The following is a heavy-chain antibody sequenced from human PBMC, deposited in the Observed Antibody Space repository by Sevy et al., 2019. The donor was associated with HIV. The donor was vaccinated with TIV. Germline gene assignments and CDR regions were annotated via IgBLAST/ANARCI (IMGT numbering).Heavy chain of an antibody. D-gene: IGHD2-21*01. CDR1: GGSITSGAYS. CDR3: ARICSRGCSYSGAFDI. Sequence: SETLSLTCAVSGGSITSGAYSWSWIRQPPGKGLEWIGYLYHSGITYYKTSLKSRVTISVDRSKNQYFLKVTSVTAADTAVYYCARICSRGCSYSGAFDIWGQGTMVTVSS. V-gene: IGHV4-30-2*01. CDR2: LYHSGIT. J-gene: IGHJ3*02.